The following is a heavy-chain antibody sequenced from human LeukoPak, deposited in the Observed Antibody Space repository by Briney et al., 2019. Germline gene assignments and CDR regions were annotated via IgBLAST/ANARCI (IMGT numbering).Heavy chain of an antibody. V-gene: IGHV3-21*01. D-gene: IGHD3-10*01. CDR1: GFTFSSYS. CDR2: ISSSSSYI. J-gene: IGHJ4*02. CDR3: ARTAYGSGSYHYDY. Sequence: GGSLRLSCAASGFTFSSYSMNWVRQAPGKGLEWVSSISSSSSYIYYADSVKGRFTISGDNAKNSLYLQMNSLRAEDTAVYYCARTAYGSGSYHYDYWGQGTLVTVSS.